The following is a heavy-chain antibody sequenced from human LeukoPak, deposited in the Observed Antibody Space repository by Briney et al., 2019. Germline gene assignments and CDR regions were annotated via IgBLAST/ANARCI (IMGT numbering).Heavy chain of an antibody. D-gene: IGHD5-24*01. V-gene: IGHV5-51*01. J-gene: IGHJ4*02. CDR1: GYSFTSYW. Sequence: GESLKISCKGSGYSFTSYWIGWVRQMPGKGLEWLAIIYPGDSGTRYSPSFQGQVTISADKSISTAYLQWSSLKASDTAMYYCARRRDAYNQSYFDYWGQGTLVTVSS. CDR3: ARRRDAYNQSYFDY. CDR2: IYPGDSGT.